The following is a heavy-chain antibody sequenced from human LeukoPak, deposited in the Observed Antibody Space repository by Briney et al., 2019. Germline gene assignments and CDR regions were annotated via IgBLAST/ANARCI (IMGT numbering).Heavy chain of an antibody. Sequence: GGSLRLSCAASGFTFSSYAMSWVRQAPGKGLEWFSAISGSGGSTYYADSVKGRFTISRDNSKNTLYLQMNSLRAEDTAVYYCAKAPRRGYCSSTSCYTYYFDYWGQGTLVTVSS. CDR1: GFTFSSYA. V-gene: IGHV3-23*01. CDR2: ISGSGGST. J-gene: IGHJ4*02. CDR3: AKAPRRGYCSSTSCYTYYFDY. D-gene: IGHD2-2*02.